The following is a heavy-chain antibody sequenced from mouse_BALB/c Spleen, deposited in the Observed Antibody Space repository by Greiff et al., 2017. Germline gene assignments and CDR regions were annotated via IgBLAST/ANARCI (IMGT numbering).Heavy chain of an antibody. D-gene: IGHD2-12*01. Sequence: QVQLQQPGAELVKPGDSVKLSCKAPAYPFPSYWSHWVKQRPGKGLEWFGVINLSNGRTNHNEKFKSKATLTVDKSSSTAYMQLSSLTSEDSAVYYCARGKPYVGAMDYWGQGTSVTVSS. CDR3: ARGKPYVGAMDY. CDR2: INLSNGRT. V-gene: IGHV1S81*02. J-gene: IGHJ4*01. CDR1: AYPFPSYW.